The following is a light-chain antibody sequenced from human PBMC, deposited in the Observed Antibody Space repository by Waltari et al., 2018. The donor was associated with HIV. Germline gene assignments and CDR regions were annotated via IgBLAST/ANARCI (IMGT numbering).Light chain of an antibody. Sequence: DIVMTQSPDSLAVSLGERATINCKSSQSLLSSSNNKKSLAWYQQKPGQPHTLLIYCTSSRNSGVPDRFSGRGSGTDFTLTISSLQAEDVAVYYCQQYYSSPYTFGQGTKLGIK. V-gene: IGKV4-1*01. J-gene: IGKJ2*01. CDR1: QSLLSSSNNKKS. CDR2: CTS. CDR3: QQYYSSPYT.